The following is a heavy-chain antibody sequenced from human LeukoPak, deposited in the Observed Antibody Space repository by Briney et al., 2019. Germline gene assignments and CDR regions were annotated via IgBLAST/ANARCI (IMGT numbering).Heavy chain of an antibody. CDR2: IRYDGSNK. Sequence: GGSLRLSCAASGFTFSSYGMHWVRQAPGKGLEWVAFIRYDGSNKYYADSVKGRFTISRDNSKNTLYLQMNSLRAEDTAVYYCANLPAATNDAFDIWGQGTMVTVSS. CDR1: GFTFSSYG. D-gene: IGHD2-2*01. J-gene: IGHJ3*02. V-gene: IGHV3-30*02. CDR3: ANLPAATNDAFDI.